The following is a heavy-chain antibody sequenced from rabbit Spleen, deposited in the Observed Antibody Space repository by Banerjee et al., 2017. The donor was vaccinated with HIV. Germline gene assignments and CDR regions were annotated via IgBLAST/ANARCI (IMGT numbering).Heavy chain of an antibody. V-gene: IGHV1S45*01. D-gene: IGHD4-1*01. Sequence: QGQLEESGGGLVKPGASLTLTCTASGVSFSSGYDISWVRQAPGKGLEWIGFIYTGNGKNYYATWAKGRFTVSKTASTTVTLQMTSLTAADTATYFCARVSESSGWGEDLWGPGTLVTVS. CDR2: IYTGNGKN. J-gene: IGHJ6*01. CDR3: ARVSESSGWGEDL. CDR1: GVSFSSGYD.